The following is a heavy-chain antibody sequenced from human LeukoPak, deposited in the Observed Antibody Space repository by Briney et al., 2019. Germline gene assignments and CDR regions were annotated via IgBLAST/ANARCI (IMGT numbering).Heavy chain of an antibody. D-gene: IGHD3-3*01. V-gene: IGHV4-38-2*02. CDR3: ARVLRSGPFDP. CDR1: GYSISSGYY. Sequence: PSETLSLTCTVSGYSISSGYYWGWIRQPPGKGLEWIGSIYHSGSTYYNPSLKSRVTISVDTSKNQFSLKLSSVTAADTAVYYCARVLRSGPFDPWGQGTLVTVSS. CDR2: IYHSGST. J-gene: IGHJ5*02.